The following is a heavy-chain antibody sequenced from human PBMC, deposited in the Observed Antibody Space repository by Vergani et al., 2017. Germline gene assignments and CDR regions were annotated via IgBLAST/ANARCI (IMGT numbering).Heavy chain of an antibody. V-gene: IGHV1-8*01. Sequence: QVQLVQSGAEVKKPGASVKVSCKASGYTFTSYDINWVRQATGQGLEWMVWMNPNSGNTGYAHKFQGRVTMTRNTSISTAHMELSSLRSEDTAVYYCARSGIVVVPAATPHIGYYYMDVWGKGTTVTVSS. D-gene: IGHD2-2*01. CDR2: MNPNSGNT. J-gene: IGHJ6*03. CDR3: ARSGIVVVPAATPHIGYYYMDV. CDR1: GYTFTSYD.